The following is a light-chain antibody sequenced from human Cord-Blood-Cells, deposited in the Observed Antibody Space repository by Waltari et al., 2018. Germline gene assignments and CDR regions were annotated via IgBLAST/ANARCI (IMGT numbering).Light chain of an antibody. CDR2: QDS. V-gene: IGLV3-1*01. Sequence: SYELTQPSSVSVSAGQTASITCSGDKLGDQNACWYQQKPGQSPVLVIYQDSKRPSGIPERFSGSNSGNTATLTISGTQAMDEADYYCQAWDSSTYVFGTGTKVTVL. CDR3: QAWDSSTYV. CDR1: KLGDQN. J-gene: IGLJ1*01.